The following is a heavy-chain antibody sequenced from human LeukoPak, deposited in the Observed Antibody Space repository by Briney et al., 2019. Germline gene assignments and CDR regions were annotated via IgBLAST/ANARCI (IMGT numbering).Heavy chain of an antibody. D-gene: IGHD3-3*01. CDR2: IYTSGST. Sequence: PSQTLSLTCTVSGGSISSGSYYWSWIRQPAGKGLEWIGRIYTSGSTNYNPSLKSRVTISVDTSKNQFSLKLSSVTAADTAVYYCARDSGVTIFGVVKRYMDVWGKGTTVTVSS. J-gene: IGHJ6*03. V-gene: IGHV4-61*02. CDR1: GGSISSGSYY. CDR3: ARDSGVTIFGVVKRYMDV.